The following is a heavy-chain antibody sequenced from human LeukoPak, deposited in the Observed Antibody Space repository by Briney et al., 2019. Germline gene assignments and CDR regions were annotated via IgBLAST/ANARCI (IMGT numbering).Heavy chain of an antibody. V-gene: IGHV3-23*01. CDR3: AKAYCSSTICYWNY. D-gene: IGHD2-2*01. CDR1: GFTFSSYA. Sequence: GGSLRLSCAASGFTFSSYAMNWVRQAPGQGLEWVSGISGSGAGTNYADSVKGRFTISGDNSKNTLYLQMNSLRAEDTAVYYCAKAYCSSTICYWNYWGQGTLVTVSS. CDR2: ISGSGAGT. J-gene: IGHJ4*02.